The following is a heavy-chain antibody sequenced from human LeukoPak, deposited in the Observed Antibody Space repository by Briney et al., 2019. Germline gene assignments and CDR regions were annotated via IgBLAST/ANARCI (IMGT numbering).Heavy chain of an antibody. CDR2: ISSSSSYI. D-gene: IGHD3-10*01. V-gene: IGHV3-21*01. CDR3: ARDPERITMVRGVTVPYYYMDV. J-gene: IGHJ6*03. CDR1: EFTFSSYS. Sequence: PGGSLRLSCAASEFTFSSYSMNWVRQAPGKGLEWVSSISSSSSYIYYADSVKGRFTISRDNAKNSLYLQMNSLRAEDTAVYYCARDPERITMVRGVTVPYYYMDVWGKGTTVTVSS.